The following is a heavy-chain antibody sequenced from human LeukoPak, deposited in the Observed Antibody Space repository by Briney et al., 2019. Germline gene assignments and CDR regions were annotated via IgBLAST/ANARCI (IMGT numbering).Heavy chain of an antibody. CDR2: IYYSGST. CDR1: GGSISSGGYY. V-gene: IGHV4-31*03. J-gene: IGHJ6*02. D-gene: IGHD3-10*01. Sequence: PSETLSLTCTVSGGSISSGGYYWSWIRQHPGKGLEWIGYIYYSGSTYYNPSLKSRVTISVDTSKNQFSLKLSSVTAADTAVYYCARGEVYYGSGSYYGLGMDVWGQGTTVTVSS. CDR3: ARGEVYYGSGSYYGLGMDV.